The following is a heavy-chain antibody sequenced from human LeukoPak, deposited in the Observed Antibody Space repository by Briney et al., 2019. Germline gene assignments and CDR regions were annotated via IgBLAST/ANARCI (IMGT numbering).Heavy chain of an antibody. CDR1: GGSISSSSYY. CDR2: IYYSGST. V-gene: IGHV4-39*07. Sequence: PSETLSLTCTVSGGSISSSSYYWGWIRQPPGKGLEWIGSIYYSGSTYYNPSLKSRVTISVDTSKNQFSLKLSSVTAADTAVYYCARGVPYYYGSLWGQGTLVTVSS. CDR3: ARGVPYYYGSL. J-gene: IGHJ4*02. D-gene: IGHD3-10*01.